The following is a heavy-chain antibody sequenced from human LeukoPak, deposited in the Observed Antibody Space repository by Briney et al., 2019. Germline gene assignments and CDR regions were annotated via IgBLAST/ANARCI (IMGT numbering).Heavy chain of an antibody. V-gene: IGHV3-33*01. D-gene: IGHD3-9*01. Sequence: PGGSLRLSCAASGFTFSSYGMHWVRQAPGKGLGWVAVIWYDGSNKYYADSVKGRFTISRDNSKNTLYLQMNSLRAEDTAVYYCARDLSQYYDILTGQGYDYWGQGTLVTVSS. CDR1: GFTFSSYG. CDR3: ARDLSQYYDILTGQGYDY. CDR2: IWYDGSNK. J-gene: IGHJ4*02.